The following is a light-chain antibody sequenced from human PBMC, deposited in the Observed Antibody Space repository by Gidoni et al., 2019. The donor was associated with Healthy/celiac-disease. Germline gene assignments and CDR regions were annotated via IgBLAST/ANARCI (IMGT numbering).Light chain of an antibody. Sequence: DIQMTQSPSSLSASVGDRVTITCRASQSISSYLNWYQQKPGKAPKLLIYAASSLQSGVPSRFSGSGSGTDFTLTISRLQPEDFATYYCQQSYSTPLTFGQXTKLEIK. V-gene: IGKV1-39*01. CDR2: AAS. CDR1: QSISSY. J-gene: IGKJ2*01. CDR3: QQSYSTPLT.